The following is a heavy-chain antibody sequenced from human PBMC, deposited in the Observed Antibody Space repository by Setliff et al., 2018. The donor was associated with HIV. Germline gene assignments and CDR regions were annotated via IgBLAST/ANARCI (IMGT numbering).Heavy chain of an antibody. J-gene: IGHJ3*02. Sequence: SETLSLTCALSGDSVTSSSWWSWVRQPPGKGLEWIGEIHRSGSTNYNPSLKSRVTISLDKSKNQFSLKVNSVTAADTAVYYCTRRDNSVSGYYTDHAFDIWGQGTLVTVSS. CDR1: GDSVTSSSW. V-gene: IGHV4-4*02. CDR3: TRRDNSVSGYYTDHAFDI. D-gene: IGHD3-22*01. CDR2: IHRSGST.